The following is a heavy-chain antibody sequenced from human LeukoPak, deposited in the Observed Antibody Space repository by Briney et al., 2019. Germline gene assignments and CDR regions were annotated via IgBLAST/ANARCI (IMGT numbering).Heavy chain of an antibody. CDR2: IIPIFGTA. Sequence: SVKVSCKASGGTFSSYAISWVRQAPGQGLKWMGGIIPIFGTANYAQKFQGRVTITADKSTSTAYMELSSLRSEDTAVYYCARVVVPVANHFYYYGMDVWGKGTTVTVSS. J-gene: IGHJ6*04. V-gene: IGHV1-69*06. D-gene: IGHD2-2*01. CDR3: ARVVVPVANHFYYYGMDV. CDR1: GGTFSSYA.